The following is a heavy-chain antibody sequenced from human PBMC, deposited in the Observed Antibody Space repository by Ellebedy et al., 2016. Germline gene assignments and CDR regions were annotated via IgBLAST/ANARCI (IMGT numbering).Heavy chain of an antibody. V-gene: IGHV3-9*01. J-gene: IGHJ4*02. Sequence: GGSLRLXXAASGFTFDDYAMHWVRQPPGKGLEWVSGITWNSDRMAYADSVRGRFTISRDNAKKSLYLQMNSLRPEDTALYYCARWVPGELVIRQYTFDSWGQGALVIVSS. D-gene: IGHD3-9*01. CDR2: ITWNSDRM. CDR3: ARWVPGELVIRQYTFDS. CDR1: GFTFDDYA.